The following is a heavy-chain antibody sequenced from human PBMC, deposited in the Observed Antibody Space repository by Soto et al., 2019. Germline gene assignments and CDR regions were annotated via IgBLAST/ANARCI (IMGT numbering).Heavy chain of an antibody. CDR2: ISGSGGST. Sequence: GGSLRLSCAASGFTFSSYAMSWVRQAPGKGLEWVSAISGSGGSTYYADSVKGRFTISRDNSKNTLYLQMNSLRAEDTAVYYCAKDTVYYDSSGADYWGQGTLVTVSS. CDR3: AKDTVYYDSSGADY. D-gene: IGHD3-22*01. J-gene: IGHJ4*02. V-gene: IGHV3-23*01. CDR1: GFTFSSYA.